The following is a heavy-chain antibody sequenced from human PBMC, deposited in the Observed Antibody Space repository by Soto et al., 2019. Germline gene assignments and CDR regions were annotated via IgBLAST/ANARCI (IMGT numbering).Heavy chain of an antibody. CDR3: ARFGVPAAMLGNYYYYYMDV. CDR1: GFTFSDYY. V-gene: IGHV3-11*01. CDR2: ISSSGSTI. D-gene: IGHD2-2*01. J-gene: IGHJ6*03. Sequence: GGSLRLSCAASGFTFSDYYMSWIRQAPGKGLEWVSYISSSGSTIYYADSVKGRFTISRDNAKNSLYLQMNSLRAEDTAVYYCARFGVPAAMLGNYYYYYMDVWGKGTTVTVSS.